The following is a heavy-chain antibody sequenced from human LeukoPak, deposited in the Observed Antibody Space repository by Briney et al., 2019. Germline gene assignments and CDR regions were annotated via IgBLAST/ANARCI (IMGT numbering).Heavy chain of an antibody. V-gene: IGHV5-51*01. Sequence: GESLKISCRGSGHSFTSYWIGWVRQMPGKGLEWMGIIYPGDSDTRYSPSFQGQVTISADKSISTAYLQWSSLKASDTAMYYCATLEADSSGYYSSRLYWGQGTLVTVSS. D-gene: IGHD3-22*01. CDR2: IYPGDSDT. CDR1: GHSFTSYW. CDR3: ATLEADSSGYYSSRLY. J-gene: IGHJ4*02.